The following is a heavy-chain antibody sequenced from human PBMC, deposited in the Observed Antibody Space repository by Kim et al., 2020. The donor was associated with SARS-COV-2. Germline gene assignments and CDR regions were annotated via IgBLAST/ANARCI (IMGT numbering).Heavy chain of an antibody. CDR3: AKDSALGVRPYYYYGMDV. D-gene: IGHD3-10*01. Sequence: GGSLRLSCAASGFTFSSYGMHWVRQAPGKGLEWVAVISYDGSNKYYADSVKGRFTISRDNSKNTLYLQMNSLRAEDTAVYYCAKDSALGVRPYYYYGMDVWGQGTTVTVSS. J-gene: IGHJ6*02. CDR2: ISYDGSNK. V-gene: IGHV3-30*18. CDR1: GFTFSSYG.